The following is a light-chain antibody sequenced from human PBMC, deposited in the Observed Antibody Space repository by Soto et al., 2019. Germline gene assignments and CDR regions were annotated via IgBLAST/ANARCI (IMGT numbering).Light chain of an antibody. CDR2: GAS. J-gene: IGKJ1*01. CDR3: QQYNNWPPWT. Sequence: VVMTQSPATLSVSPGERATLSCRASQSISSDLAWYQQKPGQAPRLLIYGASTRASDIPARFSGSGSGTEFTLTISSLQSEDFAVYYCQQYNNWPPWTFGQGTKVEFK. CDR1: QSISSD. V-gene: IGKV3-15*01.